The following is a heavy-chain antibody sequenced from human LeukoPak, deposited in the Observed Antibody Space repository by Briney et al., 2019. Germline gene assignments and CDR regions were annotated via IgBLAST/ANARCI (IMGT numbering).Heavy chain of an antibody. CDR3: TQLGWWTPKN. D-gene: IGHD2-15*01. CDR1: GFSLGTNGVG. CDR2: IYWNDDK. Sequence: SGPTLVNPTQPLTLTCTFSGFSLGTNGVGVGWIRQPPVKALEWLAVIYWNDDKRYSPSLKSRLTITKDTSKNQVVLTMTNMDPVDTATYFCTQLGWWTPKNWGQGTLLTVSS. J-gene: IGHJ4*02. V-gene: IGHV2-5*01.